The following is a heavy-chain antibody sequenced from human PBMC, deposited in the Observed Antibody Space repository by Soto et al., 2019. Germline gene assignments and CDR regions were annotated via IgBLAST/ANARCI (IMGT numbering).Heavy chain of an antibody. Sequence: GASVKVSCKASGYTFTSYGISWVRQAPGQGLEWMGWISAYNGNTNYAQKLQGRVTMTTDTSTSTAYMELRSLRSDDTAVYYCARVLPWNTVTTSLLFDFRGKASLDTRSS. CDR2: ISAYNGNT. CDR3: ARVLPWNTVTTSLLFDF. CDR1: GYTFTSYG. J-gene: IGHJ5*01. D-gene: IGHD4-17*01. V-gene: IGHV1-18*01.